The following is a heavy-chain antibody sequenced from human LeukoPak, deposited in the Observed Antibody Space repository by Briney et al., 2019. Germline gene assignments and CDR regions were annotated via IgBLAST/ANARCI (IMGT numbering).Heavy chain of an antibody. V-gene: IGHV1-2*02. Sequence: GASVKVSCKASGYTFTGYYMHWVRQAPGQGLEWRAWMNPNSGGTSYAQMFQGRVTMTRDTSISTGYMELSRLRFDDTAVYYCAINKAAKSLDYWGQGTLVTVSS. D-gene: IGHD6-25*01. CDR1: GYTFTGYY. CDR3: AINKAAKSLDY. J-gene: IGHJ4*02. CDR2: MNPNSGGT.